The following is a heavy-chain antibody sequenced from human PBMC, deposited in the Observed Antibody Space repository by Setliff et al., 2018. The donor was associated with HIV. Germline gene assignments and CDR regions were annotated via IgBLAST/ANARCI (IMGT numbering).Heavy chain of an antibody. CDR3: ARVGYYDTSFDY. Sequence: PSETLSPTCDVYGGSFSGYYWSWIRQPPGKGLEWIGKINHSGSTNYKPSLKSRVTISVDTSKNQFSLKLVSVTAADTALYYWARVGYYDTSFDYWGQGTLVTVSS. CDR2: INHSGST. V-gene: IGHV4-34*01. D-gene: IGHD3-22*01. J-gene: IGHJ4*02. CDR1: GGSFSGYY.